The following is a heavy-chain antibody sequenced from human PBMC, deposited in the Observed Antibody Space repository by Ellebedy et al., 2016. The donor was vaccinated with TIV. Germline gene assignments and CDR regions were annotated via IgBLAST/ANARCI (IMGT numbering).Heavy chain of an antibody. Sequence: PGGSLRLSCKGSGSSFTSYWIGWVRKMPGKGLEWRGIIYPGDSDTRYSPSFQGQVTISADKSISTAYLQWSSLKASDTAMYYCARRRLIAVTRWYFDLWGRGTLVTVSS. J-gene: IGHJ2*01. CDR1: GSSFTSYW. CDR3: ARRRLIAVTRWYFDL. D-gene: IGHD6-19*01. CDR2: IYPGDSDT. V-gene: IGHV5-51*01.